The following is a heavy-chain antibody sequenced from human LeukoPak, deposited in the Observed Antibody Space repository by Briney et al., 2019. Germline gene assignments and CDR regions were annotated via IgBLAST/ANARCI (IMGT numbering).Heavy chain of an antibody. CDR3: ARGYTNGVTQEVWLDP. V-gene: IGHV4-34*01. CDR1: GGSFSGYY. J-gene: IGHJ5*02. D-gene: IGHD2-8*01. Sequence: PSETLSLTCAVYGGSFSGYYWSWIRQPPGKGLEWIGEINHSGSTNYNPSLKSRVTISVDTSKNQFSLKLSSVTAADTAVYYCARGYTNGVTQEVWLDPWGQGTLVTVSS. CDR2: INHSGST.